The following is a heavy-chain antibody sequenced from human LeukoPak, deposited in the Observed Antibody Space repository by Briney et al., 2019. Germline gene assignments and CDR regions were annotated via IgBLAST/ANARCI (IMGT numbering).Heavy chain of an antibody. D-gene: IGHD6-6*01. V-gene: IGHV3-9*01. CDR2: ISWNSGSI. J-gene: IGHJ3*02. CDR3: AKESEYSSSSYAFDI. Sequence: GGSLRLSCAASGFTFDGYAMHWVRHAPGNGLEWVSGISWNSGSIGYADSVKGRFTISRDNAKNSLYLQMNSLRAEDTALYYCAKESEYSSSSYAFDIWGQGTMVTVSS. CDR1: GFTFDGYA.